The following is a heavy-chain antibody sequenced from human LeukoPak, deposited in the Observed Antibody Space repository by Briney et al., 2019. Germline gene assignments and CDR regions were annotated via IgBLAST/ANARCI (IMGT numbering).Heavy chain of an antibody. J-gene: IGHJ4*02. D-gene: IGHD6-19*01. V-gene: IGHV4-4*07. CDR3: ASSSGIAVAGSLDY. CDR1: GGSISSYY. Sequence: SETLSLTCTVSGGSISSYYWSWIQQPAGKGLEWIGRIYTSGSTNYNPSLKSRVTMSVDTSKNQFSLKLSPVTAADTAVYYCASSSGIAVAGSLDYWGQGTLVTVSS. CDR2: IYTSGST.